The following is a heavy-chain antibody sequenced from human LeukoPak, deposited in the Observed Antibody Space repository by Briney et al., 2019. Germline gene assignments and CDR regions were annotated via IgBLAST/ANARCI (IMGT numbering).Heavy chain of an antibody. V-gene: IGHV3-30-3*01. CDR3: ARDFDQYYYDSSGFWGVDY. CDR2: ISYDGSNK. D-gene: IGHD3-22*01. Sequence: GGSLRLSCAASGFTFSSYAMHWVRQAPGKGLEWVAVISYDGSNKYYADSVKGRFTISRDNSKNTLYLQMNSLRAEDTAVYYCARDFDQYYYDSSGFWGVDYWGQGTLVTVSS. J-gene: IGHJ4*02. CDR1: GFTFSSYA.